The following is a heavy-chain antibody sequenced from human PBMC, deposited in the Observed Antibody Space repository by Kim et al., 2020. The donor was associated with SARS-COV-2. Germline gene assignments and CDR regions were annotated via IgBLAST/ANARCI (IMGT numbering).Heavy chain of an antibody. V-gene: IGHV3-48*02. CDR1: EFTFSTYS. D-gene: IGHD3-3*01. Sequence: GGSLRLSCAASEFTFSTYSMNWVRQAPGKGLEWISYIDSTSGLKYYADSVRGRFTISRDNARNSVYLQMSSLRHDDTAVYYCARANDFWNGYFLARHYGMDVWGQGTTVTVSS. J-gene: IGHJ6*02. CDR2: IDSTSGLK. CDR3: ARANDFWNGYFLARHYGMDV.